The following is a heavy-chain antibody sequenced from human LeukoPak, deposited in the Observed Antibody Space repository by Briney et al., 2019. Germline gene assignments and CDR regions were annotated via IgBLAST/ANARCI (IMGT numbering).Heavy chain of an antibody. CDR2: ISSGSSYI. V-gene: IGHV3-21*01. D-gene: IGHD3-10*01. CDR1: GFSFSSYS. CDR3: ATKGVRGPYDY. J-gene: IGHJ4*02. Sequence: KPGGSLRLSCAASGFSFSSYSMHWVRQAPGKGLEWVSSISSGSSYIYYADSVKGRFTISRDNAKNSLYLQMNSLRAEDTAVYYCATKGVRGPYDYWGQGTLVTVSS.